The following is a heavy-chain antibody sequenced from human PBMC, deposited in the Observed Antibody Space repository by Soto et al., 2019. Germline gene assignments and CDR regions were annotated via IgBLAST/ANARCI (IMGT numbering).Heavy chain of an antibody. D-gene: IGHD5-12*01. J-gene: IGHJ4*02. CDR2: INAGNGNT. CDR1: GYTFTSYA. CDR3: AIGQDGYKPLDY. V-gene: IGHV1-3*01. Sequence: GASVKVSCKASGYTFTSYAMHWVRQAPGQRLEWMGWINAGNGNTKYSQKFQGRVTITRDTSASTAYMELSSLRSEDTAVYYCAIGQDGYKPLDYWGQGTLVTVSS.